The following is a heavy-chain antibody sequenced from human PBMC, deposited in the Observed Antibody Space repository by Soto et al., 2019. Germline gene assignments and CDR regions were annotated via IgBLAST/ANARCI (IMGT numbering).Heavy chain of an antibody. D-gene: IGHD4-17*01. Sequence: PSETLSLTCTVSGGSISSYYWSWIRQPPGKGLEWIGYIYYSGSTNYNPSLKSRVTISVDTSKNQFSLKLSSVTAADTAVYYCARATVTSVYWGQGTLVTVSS. V-gene: IGHV4-59*01. CDR1: GGSISSYY. J-gene: IGHJ4*02. CDR2: IYYSGST. CDR3: ARATVTSVY.